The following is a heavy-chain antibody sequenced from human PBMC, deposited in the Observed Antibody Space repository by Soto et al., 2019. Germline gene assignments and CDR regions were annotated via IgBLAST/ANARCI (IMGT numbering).Heavy chain of an antibody. Sequence: QVQLQESGLGLVKPSQTLSLTCTVSGGSISSGGYYWSWIRQHPGKGLEWIGYIYYSGSTYYNPSLKSRVTISVDTSKNQFSLKLSSVTAADTAVYYCARDGGLYYYGSGSYPFSVYWGQGTLVTVSS. CDR1: GGSISSGGYY. CDR2: IYYSGST. CDR3: ARDGGLYYYGSGSYPFSVY. V-gene: IGHV4-31*03. D-gene: IGHD3-10*01. J-gene: IGHJ4*02.